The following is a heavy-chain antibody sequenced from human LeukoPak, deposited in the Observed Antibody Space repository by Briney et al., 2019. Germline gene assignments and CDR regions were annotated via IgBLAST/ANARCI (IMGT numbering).Heavy chain of an antibody. V-gene: IGHV3-30*03. Sequence: GGSLRLSCGAPGFSFSSYGMHWVRQAPGKGLEWVAVISYDGSNKYYADSVKGRFTISRDNSKNTLYLQMNSLRAEDTAVYYCARVAAGTAIDYWGQGTLVTVSS. CDR1: GFSFSSYG. CDR2: ISYDGSNK. J-gene: IGHJ4*02. D-gene: IGHD6-13*01. CDR3: ARVAAGTAIDY.